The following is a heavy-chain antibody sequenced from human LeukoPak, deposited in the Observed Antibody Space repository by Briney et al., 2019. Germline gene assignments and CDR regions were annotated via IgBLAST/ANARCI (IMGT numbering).Heavy chain of an antibody. V-gene: IGHV3-23*01. CDR1: GFTLSSYA. Sequence: GGSLRLSCAASGFTLSSYATSWVRQAPGKGLGWVSAISDTGNTYHADSVKGRFTISRDNAKNSLFLQMNSLRAEDTAVYYCARDSYGTSGYQGWFDPWGQGTLVTVSS. CDR3: ARDSYGTSGYQGWFDP. D-gene: IGHD5-12*01. CDR2: ISDTGNT. J-gene: IGHJ5*02.